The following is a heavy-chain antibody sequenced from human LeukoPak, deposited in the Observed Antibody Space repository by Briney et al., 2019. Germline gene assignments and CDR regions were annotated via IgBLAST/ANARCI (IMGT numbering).Heavy chain of an antibody. CDR2: ISIDGGRT. V-gene: IGHV3-23*01. CDR1: GFTFSSYA. D-gene: IGHD6-25*01. J-gene: IGHJ6*03. Sequence: GRSLRLSCAASGFTFSSYAMSWVRQAPGKGAEWVSTISIDGGRTYYADSVKGRFTVPRDTSKNTLYLQMNSLRAEDTAVYYCARKGIGSSRYQNMDVWGKGTTVTVSS. CDR3: ARKGIGSSRYQNMDV.